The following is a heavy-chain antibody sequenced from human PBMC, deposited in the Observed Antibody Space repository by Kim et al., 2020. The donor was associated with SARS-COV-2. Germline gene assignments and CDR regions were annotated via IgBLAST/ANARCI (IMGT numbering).Heavy chain of an antibody. V-gene: IGHV1-69*01. CDR3: ARALLERPHGGDY. J-gene: IGHJ4*02. Sequence: YAQKFQGRVTITADESTSTAYMELSSLRSEDTAVYYCARALLERPHGGDYWGQGTLVTVSS. D-gene: IGHD1-1*01.